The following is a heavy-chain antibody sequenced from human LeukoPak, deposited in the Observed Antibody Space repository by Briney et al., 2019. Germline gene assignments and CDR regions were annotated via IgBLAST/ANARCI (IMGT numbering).Heavy chain of an antibody. V-gene: IGHV4-61*01. CDR1: GGSISSSSYY. J-gene: IGHJ4*02. CDR2: IYYSGST. CDR3: ARDGSRFNYFDY. Sequence: PSETLSLTCTVSGGSISSSSYYWGWIRQPPGKGLEWIGYIYYSGSTNYNPSLKSRVTISVDTSKNQFSLKLSSVTAADTAVYYCARDGSRFNYFDYWGQGTLVTVSS.